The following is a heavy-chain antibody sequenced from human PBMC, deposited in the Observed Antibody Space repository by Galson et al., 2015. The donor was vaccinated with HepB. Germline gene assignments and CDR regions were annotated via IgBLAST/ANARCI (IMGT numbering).Heavy chain of an antibody. CDR3: ARALLWFGEFPGYFDY. V-gene: IGHV4-34*01. J-gene: IGHJ4*02. Sequence: LSLTCAVYGGSFSGYYWSWIRQPPGKGLEWIGEIYHSGSTNYNPSLKSRVTISVDKSKNQFSLKLSSVTAADTAVYYCARALLWFGEFPGYFDYWGQGTLVTVSS. CDR2: IYHSGST. CDR1: GGSFSGYY. D-gene: IGHD3-10*01.